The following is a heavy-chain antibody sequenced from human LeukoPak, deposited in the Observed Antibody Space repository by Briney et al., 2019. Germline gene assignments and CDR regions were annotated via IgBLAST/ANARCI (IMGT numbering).Heavy chain of an antibody. J-gene: IGHJ6*03. V-gene: IGHV4-38-2*01. Sequence: QASETLSLTCAVSAYSISRGYYWGWIRQPPGKGLEWIGSIFHSGTTYYNPSPKSRVTISVDTSKNQFSLKLSSVTAADTAVYYCARGAAGYYYYYMDVWGKGTTVTVSS. CDR3: ARGAAGYYYYYMDV. CDR1: AYSISRGYY. CDR2: IFHSGTT. D-gene: IGHD6-13*01.